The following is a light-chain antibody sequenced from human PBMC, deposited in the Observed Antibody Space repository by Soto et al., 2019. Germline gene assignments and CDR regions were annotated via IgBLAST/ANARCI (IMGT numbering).Light chain of an antibody. CDR1: QSVRSGY. Sequence: EIVLTQSPGTLSLSPGERATFSCRASQSVRSGYLAWYQQKPGQAPRLLIYGASQRATGIPDRFSGGGSGTDFTLTISRLEPEDFAVYYCQQYGSSPFTFGQGNKLEIK. CDR3: QQYGSSPFT. J-gene: IGKJ2*01. V-gene: IGKV3-20*01. CDR2: GAS.